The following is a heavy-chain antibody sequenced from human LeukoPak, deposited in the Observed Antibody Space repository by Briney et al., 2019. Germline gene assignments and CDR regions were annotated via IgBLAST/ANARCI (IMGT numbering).Heavy chain of an antibody. D-gene: IGHD1-14*01. Sequence: PGGSLRLSCAASGFTFDDYAMHWVRQAPGKGLEWVSLISWDGGSTYYADSVKGRFTISRDNAKNSLYLQMNSLRAEDTAVYYCARLTGRLGDAFDIWGQGTMVTVSS. CDR1: GFTFDDYA. CDR3: ARLTGRLGDAFDI. V-gene: IGHV3-43D*03. CDR2: ISWDGGST. J-gene: IGHJ3*02.